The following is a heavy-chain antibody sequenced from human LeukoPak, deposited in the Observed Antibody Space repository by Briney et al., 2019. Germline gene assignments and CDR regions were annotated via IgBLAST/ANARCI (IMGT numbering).Heavy chain of an antibody. D-gene: IGHD3-3*01. J-gene: IGHJ6*02. CDR2: INHSGST. V-gene: IGHV4-34*01. Sequence: KPSETLSLTCAVYGGSFSGYYWSWIRQPPGKGLEWIGEINHSGSTNYNPSLKSRVTISVDTSKNQFSLKLSSVTAADTAVYYCARGPIITIFGVVIRYYGMDVWGQGTTVTVSS. CDR1: GGSFSGYY. CDR3: ARGPIITIFGVVIRYYGMDV.